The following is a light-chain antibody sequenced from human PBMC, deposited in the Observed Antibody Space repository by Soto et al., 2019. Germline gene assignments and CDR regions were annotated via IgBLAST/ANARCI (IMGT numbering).Light chain of an antibody. CDR3: QQSYITPYT. V-gene: IGKV1-39*01. CDR1: QSISVH. CDR2: AAS. J-gene: IGKJ2*01. Sequence: DIPMTQSPSSLSASVGDTVTITCRASQSISVHLNWYQQKPGKVPKLLIYAASNLQSGVPSRFSGSGSETEFALTISSLQPEDFATYYCQQSYITPYTFGQGTKLEIK.